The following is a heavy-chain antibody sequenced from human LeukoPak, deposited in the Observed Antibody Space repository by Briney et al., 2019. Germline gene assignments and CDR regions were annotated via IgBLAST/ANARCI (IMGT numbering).Heavy chain of an antibody. CDR2: ISTGSSTM. CDR3: ARDQGDYSLDV. CDR1: GFTFSGYN. J-gene: IGHJ6*03. Sequence: PGGSLRLSCAASGFTFSGYNMNWVRQAPGKGLEWVSYISTGSSTMYYADSVKGRFTISRDDAKQSVYLHMNSLRVEDTAVYYCARDQGDYSLDVWGQGTTVTVSS. V-gene: IGHV3-48*01.